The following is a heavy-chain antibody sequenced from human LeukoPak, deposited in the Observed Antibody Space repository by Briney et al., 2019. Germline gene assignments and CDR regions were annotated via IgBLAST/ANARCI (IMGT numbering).Heavy chain of an antibody. CDR2: ISWNSGSI. D-gene: IGHD6-19*01. CDR3: SAGEWLVLSY. Sequence: GGSLRLSCAASGFTFDDYAMHWVRQAPGKGLEWVSGISWNSGSIGYADSVKGRFTISRDNSKNTLYLQMNSLRAEDTAVYYCSAGEWLVLSYWGQGTLVTVSS. CDR1: GFTFDDYA. V-gene: IGHV3-9*01. J-gene: IGHJ4*02.